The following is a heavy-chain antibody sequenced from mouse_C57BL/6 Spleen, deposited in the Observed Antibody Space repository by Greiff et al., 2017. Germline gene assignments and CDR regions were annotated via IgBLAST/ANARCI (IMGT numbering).Heavy chain of an antibody. V-gene: IGHV5-4*03. Sequence: EVKLVESGGGLVKPGGSLKLSCAASGFTFSSYAMSWVRQTPEKRLEWVASISDGGSYTYYPDNVKGRFTISRDNAKNNLYLQLSHLKSEDTAMYYCARGDAFAYWGQGTLVTVAA. CDR3: ARGDAFAY. CDR1: GFTFSSYA. CDR2: ISDGGSYT. J-gene: IGHJ3*01.